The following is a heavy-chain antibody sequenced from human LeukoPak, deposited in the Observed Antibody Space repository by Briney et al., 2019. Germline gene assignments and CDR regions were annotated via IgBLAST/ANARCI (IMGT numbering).Heavy chain of an antibody. J-gene: IGHJ4*02. CDR2: IIPTFGTA. CDR1: GGTFSRYA. Sequence: SVKVSCKASGGTFSRYAISCVRQAPGQRLEWRGGIIPTFGTANYAQKCQGRVTITADKSTSTAYMELTSLRSEDTAVYYCAREDYGGQGTLVTVSS. CDR3: AREDY. V-gene: IGHV1-69*06.